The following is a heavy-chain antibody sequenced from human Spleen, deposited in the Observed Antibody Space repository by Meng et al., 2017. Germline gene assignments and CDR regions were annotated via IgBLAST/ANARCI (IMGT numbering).Heavy chain of an antibody. V-gene: IGHV4-34*01. CDR2: INHRGST. CDR3: ARGPTTMAHDFDY. D-gene: IGHD4-11*01. Sequence: QVQLQQWGAGLLKPSETLSLTWVVSGGSFSDYYWSWIRQPPGKGLEWIGEINHRGSTNYNPSLESRATISVDTSQNNLSLKLSSVTAADSAVYYCARGPTTMAHDFDYWGQGTLVTVSS. CDR1: GGSFSDYY. J-gene: IGHJ4*02.